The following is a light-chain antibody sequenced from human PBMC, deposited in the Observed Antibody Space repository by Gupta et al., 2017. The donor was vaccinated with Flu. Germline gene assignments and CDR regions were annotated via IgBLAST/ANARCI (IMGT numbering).Light chain of an antibody. CDR1: ALAKKY. Sequence: QTARITCSGDALAKKYAYWYQQKSGQAPVLVIYEDSKRRSGIPERFSGSSSGTMATLTISGAQVEEEADYYCYSTDSSGNHRGVFGTGTKVTVL. CDR3: YSTDSSGNHRGV. V-gene: IGLV3-10*01. J-gene: IGLJ1*01. CDR2: EDS.